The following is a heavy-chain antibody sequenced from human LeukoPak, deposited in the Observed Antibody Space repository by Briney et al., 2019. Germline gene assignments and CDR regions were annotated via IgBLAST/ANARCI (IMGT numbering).Heavy chain of an antibody. CDR3: VKDPGSHGNYFFDS. V-gene: IGHV3-49*04. J-gene: IGHJ4*02. CDR2: IRSKAYGGTT. CDR1: GFTFGDYA. D-gene: IGHD3-3*01. Sequence: SGGSLRLSCTASGFTFGDYAMSWVRQAPGKGLEWVGFIRSKAYGGTTEYAASVKGRFTISRDDSKSIAYLQMNSLKTEDTALYYCVKDPGSHGNYFFDSWGQGALVTVSS.